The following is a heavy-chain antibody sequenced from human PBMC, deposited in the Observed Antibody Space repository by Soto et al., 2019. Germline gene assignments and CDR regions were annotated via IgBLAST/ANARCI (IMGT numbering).Heavy chain of an antibody. CDR2: TNYDGSST. Sequence: EVQLVESGGGLVQPGGSLRLSCAASGFTFSRDWMHWVRHVPGNGLVCVSRTNYDGSSTYYADSVKGRFSISRDNAKNTLYLQMNSLRAEDTAVYYCASQVGNNYLGEGTLVSVSS. CDR1: GFTFSRDW. CDR3: ASQVGNNY. D-gene: IGHD1-26*01. V-gene: IGHV3-74*01. J-gene: IGHJ4*02.